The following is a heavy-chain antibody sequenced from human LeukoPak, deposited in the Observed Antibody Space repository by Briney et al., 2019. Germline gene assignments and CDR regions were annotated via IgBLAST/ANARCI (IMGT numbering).Heavy chain of an antibody. CDR2: IIPIFGTA. J-gene: IGHJ6*03. CDR3: ARGFGDYMVDYYYMDV. CDR1: GYTFTKSY. Sequence: ASVKVSCKASGYTFTKSYIHWVRQAPGQGLEWMGGIIPIFGTANYAQKFQGRVTITADKSTSTAYMKLSSLRSEDTAVYYCARGFGDYMVDYYYMDVWGKGTTVTISS. V-gene: IGHV1-69*06. D-gene: IGHD4-17*01.